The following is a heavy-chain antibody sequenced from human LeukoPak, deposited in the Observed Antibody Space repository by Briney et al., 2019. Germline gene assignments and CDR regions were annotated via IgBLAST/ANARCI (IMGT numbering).Heavy chain of an antibody. Sequence: GGSLRLSCAASGFTFSSYWMSWVRQAPGKGLEWVANIKQDGSEKYYVDSVKGRFTISRDNAKNSLYLQMNSLRAEDTAVYYCARAVLLRHGSLDYWGQGTLVTVSS. CDR2: IKQDGSEK. CDR1: GFTFSSYW. J-gene: IGHJ4*02. V-gene: IGHV3-7*01. D-gene: IGHD3-10*01. CDR3: ARAVLLRHGSLDY.